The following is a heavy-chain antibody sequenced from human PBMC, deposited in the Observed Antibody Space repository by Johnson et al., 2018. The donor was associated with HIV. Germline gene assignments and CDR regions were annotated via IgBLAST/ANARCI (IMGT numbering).Heavy chain of an antibody. CDR1: GFTFSSYA. D-gene: IGHD6-19*01. J-gene: IGHJ3*02. Sequence: QVQLVESGGGVVQPGRSLRLSCAASGFTFSSYAMHWVRQAPGKGLEWVAVISYDGSNKYYADSVKGRFTISRDSAKNFLYLQMNSLRDEDTAVYYCARERGDSSRTAFDIWGQGTMVTVSS. V-gene: IGHV3-30*14. CDR2: ISYDGSNK. CDR3: ARERGDSSRTAFDI.